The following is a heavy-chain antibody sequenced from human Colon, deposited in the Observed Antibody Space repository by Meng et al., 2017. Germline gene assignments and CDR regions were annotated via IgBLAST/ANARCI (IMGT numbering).Heavy chain of an antibody. CDR2: IWYDGSNK. Sequence: GESLKISCAASGFTFSSYGMHWVRQAPGKGLEWVAVIWYDGSNKNYADSVKGRFTISRDNSKNTLYLQMNSLRAEDTAVYYCARTNSYYDSSGGGVFDFWGQGTLVTVSS. D-gene: IGHD3-22*01. CDR3: ARTNSYYDSSGGGVFDF. CDR1: GFTFSSYG. V-gene: IGHV3-33*01. J-gene: IGHJ4*02.